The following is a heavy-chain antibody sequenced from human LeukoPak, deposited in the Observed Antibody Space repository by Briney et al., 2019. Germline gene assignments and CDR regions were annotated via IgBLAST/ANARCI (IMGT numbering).Heavy chain of an antibody. CDR1: GYSFTSYW. V-gene: IGHV5-51*01. CDR3: ARQTYCSSTSCQGWFDP. D-gene: IGHD2-2*01. CDR2: FYPGDSDT. Sequence: GESLKISCKGSGYSFTSYWIGWVRQMPGKGLEWMGIFYPGDSDTRYSPSFQGQVTISADKSISTAYLQWSSLKASDTAMYYCARQTYCSSTSCQGWFDPWGQGTLVTVSS. J-gene: IGHJ5*02.